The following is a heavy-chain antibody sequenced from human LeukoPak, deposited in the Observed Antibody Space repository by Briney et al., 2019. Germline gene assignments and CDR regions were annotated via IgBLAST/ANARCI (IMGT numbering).Heavy chain of an antibody. D-gene: IGHD3-10*01. CDR2: ISSSGGTI. CDR3: AREDGDYYLDY. Sequence: AGGSLRLSCAASGFTFSSYEMNWVRQAPGKGLEWVSYISSSGGTIYYADSVKGRFTISRDNAKNSLYLQMNSLRAEDTAVYYCAREDGDYYLDYWGQGTLVTVSS. V-gene: IGHV3-48*03. J-gene: IGHJ4*02. CDR1: GFTFSSYE.